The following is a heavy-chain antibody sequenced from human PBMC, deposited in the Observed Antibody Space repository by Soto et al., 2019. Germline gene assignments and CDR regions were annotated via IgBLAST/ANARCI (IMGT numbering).Heavy chain of an antibody. Sequence: QVQLVQSGAEVKKPGASVKVSCKASGYTFTSYGSSWVRQAPGQWFEWMRWISADNGNTNYAQKLHGRGTMTTDTSTSTAYMELRSLRSDDTAVYYCAGSLLVGYGLEGESDWGQGTLVTVSS. J-gene: IGHJ4*02. CDR2: ISADNGNT. CDR3: AGSLLVGYGLEGESD. V-gene: IGHV1-18*01. CDR1: GYTFTSYG. D-gene: IGHD5-18*01.